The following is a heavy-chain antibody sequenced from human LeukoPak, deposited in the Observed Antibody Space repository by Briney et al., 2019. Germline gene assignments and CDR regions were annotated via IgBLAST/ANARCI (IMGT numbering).Heavy chain of an antibody. CDR3: AREGSYYYMDV. J-gene: IGHJ6*03. D-gene: IGHD3-10*01. CDR2: IYYSGST. Sequence: SETLSLTCTVSGGSISSYYWSWIRQPPGKGLEWIGYIYYSGSTNYNPSLKSRVTISVDTSKNQFSLKLSSVTAADTAVYYCAREGSYYYMDVWGKGTTVTVSS. CDR1: GGSISSYY. V-gene: IGHV4-59*01.